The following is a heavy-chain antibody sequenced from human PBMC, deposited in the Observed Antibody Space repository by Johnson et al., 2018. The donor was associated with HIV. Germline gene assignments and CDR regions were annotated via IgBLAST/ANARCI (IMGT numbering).Heavy chain of an antibody. CDR3: AAGYCSSTSCYDGAFDI. Sequence: QVQLVESGGGVVQPGRSLRLSCAASGIIFSSYGMHWVRQAPGKWLEWVAVIWYDGSNKYYADSVKGRFTISRDNSKHTLNLQMNSLRAEDTAVYYCAAGYCSSTSCYDGAFDIWGQGTMVTVSS. J-gene: IGHJ3*02. CDR1: GIIFSSYG. CDR2: IWYDGSNK. V-gene: IGHV3-33*01. D-gene: IGHD2-2*03.